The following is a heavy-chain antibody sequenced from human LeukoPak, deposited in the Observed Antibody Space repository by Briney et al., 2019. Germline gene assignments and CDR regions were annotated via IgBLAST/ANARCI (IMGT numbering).Heavy chain of an antibody. J-gene: IGHJ4*02. CDR3: AREGSYCVGGDCYSFDF. Sequence: GASVKVSCKASGYRFISNYIQWVRQAPGLGPEWMGWMHPGNGNTRYAEKFQGRVTMTRDTSTNTAYMDLSSLRYDDTAVYYCAREGSYCVGGDCYSFDFWGQGTLITVSS. D-gene: IGHD2-21*02. CDR2: MHPGNGNT. V-gene: IGHV1-2*02. CDR1: GYRFISNY.